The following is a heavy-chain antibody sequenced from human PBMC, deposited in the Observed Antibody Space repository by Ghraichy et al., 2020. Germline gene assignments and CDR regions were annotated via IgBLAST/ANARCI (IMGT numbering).Heavy chain of an antibody. V-gene: IGHV3-48*02. CDR3: ARGSRVVRYYYYDAMDV. CDR1: GFTFSSYS. Sequence: GGSPRLSCEASGFTFSSYSMNWVRQAPEKGPEWISYITSSSRFISYADSVKGRFTISRDNAKNSLYLQMNSLRDEDTAVYYCARGSRVVRYYYYDAMDVWGQGTTVTVSS. J-gene: IGHJ6*02. CDR2: ITSSSRFI. D-gene: IGHD4-23*01.